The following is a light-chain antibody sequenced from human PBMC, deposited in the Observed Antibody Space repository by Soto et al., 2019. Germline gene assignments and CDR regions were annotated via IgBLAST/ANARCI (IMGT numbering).Light chain of an antibody. V-gene: IGKV3-20*01. Sequence: DIVLTQSPGTLSLSPGERATISCRASQSVSSSYLAWYQQKPGKAPRLLIYGASTRATGIPERFSGSGSGTDFTLTISSLQPEDFAVYYCQQYGSSSYSFGQGNKLEIK. CDR3: QQYGSSSYS. J-gene: IGKJ2*01. CDR1: QSVSSSY. CDR2: GAS.